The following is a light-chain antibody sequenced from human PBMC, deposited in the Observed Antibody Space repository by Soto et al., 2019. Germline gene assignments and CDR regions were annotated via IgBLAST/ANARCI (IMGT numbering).Light chain of an antibody. V-gene: IGKV2-28*01. CDR2: LGS. Sequence: DIVMTQSPLSLPVTPGESASISCRSSQSLLHSNGYNYLDWYLQKPGQSPQLLIYLGSNRASGVPDRFSGSGSGTDFTLKISRVEAEDVRVYYCMQALQTPYTFGQGTKLEIK. CDR1: QSLLHSNGYNY. CDR3: MQALQTPYT. J-gene: IGKJ2*01.